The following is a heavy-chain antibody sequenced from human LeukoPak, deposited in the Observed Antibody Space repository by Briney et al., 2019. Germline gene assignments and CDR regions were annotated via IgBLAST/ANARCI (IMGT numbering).Heavy chain of an antibody. Sequence: ASVKVSCKASGYTFTGYYMHWVRQAPGQGLEWMGWINPNSGGTNYAQKFQGRVTMTRDTSISTAYIELSRLRSDDTAVYYCARPLGYCSSTSCYYFDYWGQGTLVTVSS. CDR3: ARPLGYCSSTSCYYFDY. CDR2: INPNSGGT. D-gene: IGHD2-2*01. CDR1: GYTFTGYY. V-gene: IGHV1-2*02. J-gene: IGHJ4*02.